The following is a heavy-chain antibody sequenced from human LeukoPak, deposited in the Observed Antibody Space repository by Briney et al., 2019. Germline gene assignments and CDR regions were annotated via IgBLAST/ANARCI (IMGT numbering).Heavy chain of an antibody. CDR3: AREVSWYGEVLYFDS. CDR1: GGSINDHY. J-gene: IGHJ4*02. Sequence: SETLSLTCTVSGGSINDHYWSWIRKPAGQGLEWIGRVYPSGVTNYNTSLKSRITMSVETSKNQFSLSLTSVTAADTALYYCAREVSWYGEVLYFDSWGQGTLVTVSS. V-gene: IGHV4-4*07. D-gene: IGHD6-13*01. CDR2: VYPSGVT.